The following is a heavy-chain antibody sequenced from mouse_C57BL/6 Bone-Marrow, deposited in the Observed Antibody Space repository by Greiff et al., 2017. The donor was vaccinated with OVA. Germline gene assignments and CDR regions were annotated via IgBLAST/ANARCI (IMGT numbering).Heavy chain of an antibody. CDR3: ARSYYGSSPLDY. CDR2: IRNKANGYTT. D-gene: IGHD1-1*01. V-gene: IGHV7-3*01. Sequence: EVQLVESGGGLVQPGGSLSLSCAASGFTFTDYYMSWVRQPPGKALEWLGFIRNKANGYTTEYSASVKGRFTISRDNSQRILYLQMNALRAEDSATYYCARSYYGSSPLDYWGQGTTRTVSS. CDR1: GFTFTDYY. J-gene: IGHJ2*01.